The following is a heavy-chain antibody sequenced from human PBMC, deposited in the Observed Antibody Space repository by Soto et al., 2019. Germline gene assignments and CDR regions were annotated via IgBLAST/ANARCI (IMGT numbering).Heavy chain of an antibody. V-gene: IGHV4-30-2*01. CDR1: GGSISCGGYS. CDR2: IYHSRST. CDR3: ASAGGLGAVAADS. J-gene: IGHJ4*02. D-gene: IGHD6-19*01. Sequence: QLQLQESGSGLVKPSQTLSLTCAVSGGSISCGGYSWSWIRQPPGKGLEWIGYIYHSRSTYYNPSLTSRVTISVDMSKNQFTLKLSSVTAADTAVYYCASAGGLGAVAADSWGQGTLVTVSS.